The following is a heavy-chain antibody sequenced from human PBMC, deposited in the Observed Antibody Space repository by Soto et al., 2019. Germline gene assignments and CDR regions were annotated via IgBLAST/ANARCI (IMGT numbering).Heavy chain of an antibody. D-gene: IGHD1-1*01. CDR1: GGSISDYY. V-gene: IGHV4-59*01. Sequence: PSETLSLTCTVSGGSISDYYWSWIRQPPGKGLEWIGNIHYSGSTTYNPSLKSRATISVGTSKDQFSPKLRSVTAADTAVYYCARSGTTWFNWFDPWGQGTLVTVSS. CDR2: IHYSGST. J-gene: IGHJ5*02. CDR3: ARSGTTWFNWFDP.